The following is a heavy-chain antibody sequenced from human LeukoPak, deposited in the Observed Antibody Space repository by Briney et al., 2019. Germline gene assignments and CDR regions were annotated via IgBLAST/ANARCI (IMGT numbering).Heavy chain of an antibody. Sequence: PPETLSLTCAVYGGSFSGYYWSWIRQPPGKGLERIGEINHSGSTNYNPSLKSRVTISVDTSKNQFSLKLSSVTAADTAVYYCARGSMEYGSGIWVWFDPWGQGTLVTVSS. J-gene: IGHJ5*02. CDR1: GGSFSGYY. CDR2: INHSGST. V-gene: IGHV4-34*01. CDR3: ARGSMEYGSGIWVWFDP. D-gene: IGHD3-10*01.